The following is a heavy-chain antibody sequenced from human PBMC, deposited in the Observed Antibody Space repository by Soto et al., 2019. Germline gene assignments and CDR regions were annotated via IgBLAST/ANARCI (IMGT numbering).Heavy chain of an antibody. V-gene: IGHV3-21*01. D-gene: IGHD1-1*01. Sequence: GGRLRLCCASSGFTFSIYSMNWVRQSPGKGLEWVSSISSSSSYIYYADSVKGRFTISRDNAKNSLYLQMNSLRAEDTAVYYCARTGTTNAFDIWGPGTMVTVSS. CDR3: ARTGTTNAFDI. CDR1: GFTFSIYS. J-gene: IGHJ3*02. CDR2: ISSSSSYI.